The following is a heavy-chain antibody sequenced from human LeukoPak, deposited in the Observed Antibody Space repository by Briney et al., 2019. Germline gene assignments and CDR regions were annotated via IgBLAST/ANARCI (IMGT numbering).Heavy chain of an antibody. J-gene: IGHJ4*02. Sequence: LETLSLTCGVSGGSINSGDWWTWVRQPPGKGLEWIGEIYHDGNTYYNPSLESRVTISVDKSKNQFSLTLSSVTAADTAVYYCASNQGMGAYFDSWGQGTLVTVSS. V-gene: IGHV4-4*02. CDR3: ASNQGMGAYFDS. CDR2: IYHDGNT. CDR1: GGSINSGDW. D-gene: IGHD1-26*01.